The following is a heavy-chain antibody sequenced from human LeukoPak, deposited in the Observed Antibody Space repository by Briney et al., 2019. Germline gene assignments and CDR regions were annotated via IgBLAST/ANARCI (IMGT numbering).Heavy chain of an antibody. V-gene: IGHV1-69*01. CDR2: IIPIFGTA. Sequence: GSSVKVSCKASGGTFSSYAISWVRQAPGQGLEWMGGIIPIFGTANYAQKFQGRVTITADESTSTAYMELSSLRSEDTAVYYYASGEVLDYYYYYMDVWGKGTTVTVSS. CDR3: ASGEVLDYYYYYMDV. CDR1: GGTFSSYA. D-gene: IGHD4-17*01. J-gene: IGHJ6*03.